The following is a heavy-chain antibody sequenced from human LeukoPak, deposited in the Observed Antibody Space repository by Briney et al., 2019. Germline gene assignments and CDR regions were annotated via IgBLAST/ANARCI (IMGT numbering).Heavy chain of an antibody. CDR2: IYTSGST. CDR3: ARARGRIAAAGTPRFDY. Sequence: SETLSLTCTVSGGSISSYYWSWIRQPAGKGLEWIERIYTSGSTNYNPSLKSRVTISVDTSKNQFSLKLSSVTAADTAVYYCARARGRIAAAGTPRFDYWGQGALVTVSS. D-gene: IGHD6-13*01. J-gene: IGHJ4*02. V-gene: IGHV4-4*07. CDR1: GGSISSYY.